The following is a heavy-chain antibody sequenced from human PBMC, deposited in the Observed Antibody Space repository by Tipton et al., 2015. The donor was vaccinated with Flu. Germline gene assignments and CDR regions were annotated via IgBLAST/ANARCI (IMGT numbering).Heavy chain of an antibody. J-gene: IGHJ4*02. CDR3: ASHSYSRGRAGH. V-gene: IGHV4-38-2*02. D-gene: IGHD4-11*01. Sequence: GLVKPSETLSLTCTVSGYSISSGYYWGWIRQPPGKGLEWIGSIDHSGTTYYNPSLKSRVTISVDTSKNQFALKLSSVTAADTAVFYCASHSYSRGRAGHWGQGTRVTFSS. CDR1: GYSISSGYY. CDR2: IDHSGTT.